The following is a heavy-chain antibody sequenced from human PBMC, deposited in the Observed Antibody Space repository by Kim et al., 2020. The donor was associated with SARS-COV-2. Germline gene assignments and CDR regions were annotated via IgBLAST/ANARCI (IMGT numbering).Heavy chain of an antibody. CDR2: IYPGDSDT. CDR1: GYSFTSYW. J-gene: IGHJ6*02. D-gene: IGHD3-10*01. CDR3: ARAGITMVRGVIIDYYYGMDV. V-gene: IGHV5-51*01. Sequence: GESLKISCKGSGYSFTSYWIGWVRQMPGKGLEWMGIIYPGDSDTRYSPSFQGQVTISADKSISTAYLQWSSLKASDTAMYYCARAGITMVRGVIIDYYYGMDVWGQGTTVTVSS.